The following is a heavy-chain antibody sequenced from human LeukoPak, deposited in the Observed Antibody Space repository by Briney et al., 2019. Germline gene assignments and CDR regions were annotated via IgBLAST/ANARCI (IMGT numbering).Heavy chain of an antibody. Sequence: SETLSLTCTVSDASINGYYWSWIRQPPGKGLEWIGNVHYSLSSNYSPSLESRVTISMDTSQRQYSLKLTSVTAADTAVYYCACYKIVERNFDFWGQGMLVTVSS. CDR2: VHYSLSS. V-gene: IGHV4-59*01. D-gene: IGHD5-24*01. CDR1: DASINGYY. J-gene: IGHJ4*02. CDR3: ACYKIVERNFDF.